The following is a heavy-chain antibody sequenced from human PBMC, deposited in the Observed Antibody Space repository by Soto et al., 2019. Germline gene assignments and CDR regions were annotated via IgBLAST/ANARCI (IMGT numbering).Heavy chain of an antibody. CDR2: IQSGGTT. D-gene: IGHD2-8*02. CDR1: GFTVSSKY. CDR3: ARDVILCSGGVCPSLNYYYYGMDV. V-gene: IGHV3-66*01. J-gene: IGHJ6*02. Sequence: GGSLRLSCAASGFTVSSKYMSWVRQAPGKGLEWVSLIQSGGTTYYADSVKGRFTISRDSSKNMLHLQMDSLRAEDTAVYYCARDVILCSGGVCPSLNYYYYGMDVWGQGTTVTVSS.